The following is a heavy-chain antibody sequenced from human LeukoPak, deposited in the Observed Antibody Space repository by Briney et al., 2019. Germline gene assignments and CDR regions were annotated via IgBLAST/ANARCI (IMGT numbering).Heavy chain of an antibody. CDR2: IYYSGST. Sequence: TSETLSLTCTVSGGSISSSSYYWGWIRQPPGKGLEWIVSIYYSGSTYYNVSLKSRVTISVDTSKNQFSLRLSSVTAADTAVYYCARRVWYSSSFAFDIWGQGTMVTVSS. CDR3: ARRVWYSSSFAFDI. V-gene: IGHV4-39*01. CDR1: GGSISSSSYY. D-gene: IGHD6-13*01. J-gene: IGHJ3*02.